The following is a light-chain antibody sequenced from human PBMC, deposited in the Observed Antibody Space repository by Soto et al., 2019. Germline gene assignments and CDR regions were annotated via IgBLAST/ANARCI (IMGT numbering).Light chain of an antibody. CDR2: GAS. CDR1: QSVSSN. CDR3: QQYNNWPQT. Sequence: EIVMTQSQATLSVSPGERATLSCRASQSVSSNLAWYQQKPGKAPRLLIYGASTRATGIPARFSGSGSGTEFTLTISSLQSEDFAVYYCQQYNNWPQTFGQGTKVDI. J-gene: IGKJ1*01. V-gene: IGKV3-15*01.